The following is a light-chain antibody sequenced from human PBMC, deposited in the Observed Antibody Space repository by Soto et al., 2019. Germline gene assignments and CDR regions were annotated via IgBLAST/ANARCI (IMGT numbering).Light chain of an antibody. CDR1: SSDVGYYNY. J-gene: IGLJ1*01. V-gene: IGLV2-14*03. Sequence: QSALNQPASVSGSPGQSITISCTGTSSDVGYYNYVSWFQQHPGKAPKLVISDVTNRPSGVSNRFSGSKSGNTASLTISGLQAEDEANYYCSSYTTSSTHVFGTGSKVTVL. CDR3: SSYTTSSTHV. CDR2: DVT.